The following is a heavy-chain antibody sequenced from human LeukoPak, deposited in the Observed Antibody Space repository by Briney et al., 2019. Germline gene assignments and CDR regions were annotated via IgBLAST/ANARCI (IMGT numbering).Heavy chain of an antibody. CDR3: ARGRWSDY. J-gene: IGHJ4*02. CDR1: GFTFSAYW. CDR2: IKEDGTEK. D-gene: IGHD5-24*01. Sequence: GGSLRLSCAASGFTFSAYWMTWVRQAPGKGLEWVANIKEDGTEKNYVDSVKGRFTISRDNVKKSLYLEMNSLRVEDTAVYYCARGRWSDYWGQGIQVTVSS. V-gene: IGHV3-7*01.